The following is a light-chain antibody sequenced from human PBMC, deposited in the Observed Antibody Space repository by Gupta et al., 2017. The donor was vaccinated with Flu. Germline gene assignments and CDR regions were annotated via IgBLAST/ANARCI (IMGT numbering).Light chain of an antibody. J-gene: IGLJ2*01. CDR2: GNN. CDR3: AAWADGVGGPL. Sequence: VSLPCLGRFANVGSDSIDWYHQVPGMAPKLLIYGNNQRPAGVPARFSDSRSGTSASLAISGLPPEDEGVSYCAAWADGVGGPLFGGGT. V-gene: IGLV1-44*01. CDR1: FANVGSDS.